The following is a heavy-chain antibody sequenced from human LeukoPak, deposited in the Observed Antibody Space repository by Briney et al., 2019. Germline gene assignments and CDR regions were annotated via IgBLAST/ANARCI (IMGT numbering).Heavy chain of an antibody. V-gene: IGHV3-30*04. CDR1: GFIFSSYS. Sequence: PGGSLRLSCAASGFIFSSYSLHWVRQAPGKGLEWVAVISYDGNVEYYANSVKGRFTISRDDSRNTLSLQLNSLRAEDTAVYYCARETPCSNNGFDYWGQGTLVTVSS. J-gene: IGHJ4*02. D-gene: IGHD4-11*01. CDR2: ISYDGNVE. CDR3: ARETPCSNNGFDY.